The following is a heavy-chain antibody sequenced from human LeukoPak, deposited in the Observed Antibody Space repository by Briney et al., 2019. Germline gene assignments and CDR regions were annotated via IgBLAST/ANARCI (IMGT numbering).Heavy chain of an antibody. CDR3: AVVTSYDSSGYYYVFRY. CDR1: GYSFTSYW. J-gene: IGHJ4*02. V-gene: IGHV5-51*01. Sequence: GESLKISCKGSGYSFTSYWIGWVRQMPGKGLEWMGIIYPGDSDTRYSPSFQGQVTISADKSISTAYLQWSSLKASDTAMYYYAVVTSYDSSGYYYVFRYWGQGTLVTVSS. D-gene: IGHD3-22*01. CDR2: IYPGDSDT.